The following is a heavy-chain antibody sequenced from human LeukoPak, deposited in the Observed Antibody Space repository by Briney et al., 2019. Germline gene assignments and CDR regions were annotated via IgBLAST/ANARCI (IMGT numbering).Heavy chain of an antibody. CDR2: ISSSSSTI. J-gene: IGHJ3*02. CDR1: GFTFSNYI. V-gene: IGHV3-48*04. D-gene: IGHD2-21*01. Sequence: GGSLRLSCAASGFTFSNYIINWVRQAPGKGLEWVSYISSSSSTIYYADSVKGRFTISRDNAKNSLYLQMNNLRAEDTAVYYCARGLIAPETDDAFDIWGQGTMVTVSS. CDR3: ARGLIAPETDDAFDI.